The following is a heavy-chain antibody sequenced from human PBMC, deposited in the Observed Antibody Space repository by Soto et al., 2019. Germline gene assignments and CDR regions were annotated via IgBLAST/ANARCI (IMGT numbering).Heavy chain of an antibody. D-gene: IGHD3-22*01. J-gene: IGHJ4*02. Sequence: EVQLLESGGGLVQPGGSLSLSCAASAFTFNNYAMSWVRQAPGKGLEWVSGIGGSGRTTYYADSVKGRFTISRDNSNNTRFLQMNSLRAEDTAVYYCAKSRYSDSSGDFYDYWGQGTWSPSPQ. CDR3: AKSRYSDSSGDFYDY. V-gene: IGHV3-23*01. CDR2: IGGSGRTT. CDR1: AFTFNNYA.